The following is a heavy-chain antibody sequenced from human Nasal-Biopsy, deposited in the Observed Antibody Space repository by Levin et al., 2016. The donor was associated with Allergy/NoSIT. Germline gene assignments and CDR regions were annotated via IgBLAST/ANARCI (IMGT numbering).Heavy chain of an antibody. J-gene: IGHJ4*02. D-gene: IGHD3-9*01. CDR2: ISYHGSDE. V-gene: IGHV3-30*18. CDR1: GFTFRTYA. Sequence: GGSLRLSCVGSGFTFRTYAMHWVRQAPGKGLEWVAGISYHGSDEFYVDSVKGRFTISRDNSRNTLFLQMNSLRREDTGLYYCAKDRPLLRYIDWVEQAAFDSWGQGTLVSVSS. CDR3: AKDRPLLRYIDWVEQAAFDS.